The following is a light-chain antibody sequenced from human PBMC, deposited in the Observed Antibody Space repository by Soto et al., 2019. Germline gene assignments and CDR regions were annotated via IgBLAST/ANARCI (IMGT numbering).Light chain of an antibody. V-gene: IGKV1-5*01. CDR1: QSISSW. J-gene: IGKJ4*01. CDR3: QQYNSYSLT. Sequence: DIQMTQSPSTLSASVGDRVTITCRASQSISSWLAWYQQKPGKAPKLLSYDASSLESGVPSRFSGSGSGTEFTLTISSLQTDDFATYYCQQYNSYSLTFGGGTKVEIK. CDR2: DAS.